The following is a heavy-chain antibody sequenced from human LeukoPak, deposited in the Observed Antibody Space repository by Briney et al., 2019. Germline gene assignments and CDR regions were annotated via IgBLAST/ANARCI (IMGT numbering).Heavy chain of an antibody. V-gene: IGHV3-23*01. J-gene: IGHJ4*02. CDR3: ARDRYSSSWYDY. CDR2: ISGSGGST. D-gene: IGHD6-13*01. Sequence: PGGSLRLSCAASGFTFSSYAMSWVRQAPGKGLEWVSAISGSGGSTYYADSVKGRFTISRDNAKNSLYLQMNSLRAEDTAVYYCARDRYSSSWYDYWGQGTLVTVSS. CDR1: GFTFSSYA.